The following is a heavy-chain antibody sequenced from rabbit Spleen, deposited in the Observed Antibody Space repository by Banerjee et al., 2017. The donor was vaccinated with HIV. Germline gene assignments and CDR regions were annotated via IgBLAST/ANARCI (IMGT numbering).Heavy chain of an antibody. V-gene: IGHV1S40*01. CDR3: VREVAARFSL. Sequence: QSLEESGGDLVKPGASLTLTCKASGFDLSSYYYMCWVRQAPGKGLELIACIDTSSVNTAAATWAKGRFTISKTSSTTVTLQMNSLTAADTATYFCVREVAARFSLWGPGALVTVS. J-gene: IGHJ4*01. CDR1: GFDLSSYYY. CDR2: IDTSSVNT. D-gene: IGHD4-1*01.